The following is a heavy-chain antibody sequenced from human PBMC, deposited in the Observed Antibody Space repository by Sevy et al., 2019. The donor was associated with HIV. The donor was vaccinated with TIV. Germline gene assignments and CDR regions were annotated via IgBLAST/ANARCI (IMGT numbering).Heavy chain of an antibody. CDR3: ARGPEWELTSFLSH. J-gene: IGHJ4*02. CDR2: ISSNGDNA. Sequence: GGSLRVSCAASGFAFRTYAFHWVRQAPGRGLEWVGLISSNGDNAFYANSVRGRFTISRDNSMNTLYLELNNLTPDDTDVYYCARGPEWELTSFLSHWGQGTLVTVSS. D-gene: IGHD3-9*01. V-gene: IGHV3-30-3*01. CDR1: GFAFRTYA.